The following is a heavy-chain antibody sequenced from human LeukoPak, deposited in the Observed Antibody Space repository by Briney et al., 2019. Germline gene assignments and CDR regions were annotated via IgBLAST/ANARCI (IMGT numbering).Heavy chain of an antibody. Sequence: QSSETLSLTCTVSGGSISSYYWSWIRQPPGKGLEWIGYIYYSGSTYYNPSLKSRVTISVDTSKNQFSLKLSSVTAADTAVYYCARGIGVVVVAGPYAFDIWGQGTMVTVSS. J-gene: IGHJ3*02. CDR3: ARGIGVVVVAGPYAFDI. CDR2: IYYSGST. V-gene: IGHV4-59*12. CDR1: GGSISSYY. D-gene: IGHD2-15*01.